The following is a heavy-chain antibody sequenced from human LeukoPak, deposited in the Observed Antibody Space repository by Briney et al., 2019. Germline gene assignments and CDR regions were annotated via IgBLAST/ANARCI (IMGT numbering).Heavy chain of an antibody. CDR1: GGSFSGYY. Sequence: PSETLSLTCAVYGGSFSGYYWSWIRQPPGKELEWIGEINHSGSTNYNPSLKSRVTISVDTSKNQFSLKLSSVTAADTAAYYCARSSVVVPAAPDYWGQGTLVTVSS. V-gene: IGHV4-34*01. CDR2: INHSGST. J-gene: IGHJ4*02. CDR3: ARSSVVVPAAPDY. D-gene: IGHD2-2*01.